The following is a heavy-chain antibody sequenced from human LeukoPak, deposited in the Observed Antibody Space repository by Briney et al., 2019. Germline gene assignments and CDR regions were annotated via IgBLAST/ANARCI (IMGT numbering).Heavy chain of an antibody. J-gene: IGHJ4*02. CDR2: INHSGST. V-gene: IGHV4-34*01. D-gene: IGHD3-3*01. CDR1: GGSFSGYY. CDR3: ARGRGLRFLEWLSIPFDY. Sequence: SETLSLTCAVYGGSFSGYYWSWIRQPPGKGLEWVGEINHSGSTNYNPSLRSRVTISVDTSKNQFSLKLSSVTAADTAVYNCARGRGLRFLEWLSIPFDYWGQGTLVTVSS.